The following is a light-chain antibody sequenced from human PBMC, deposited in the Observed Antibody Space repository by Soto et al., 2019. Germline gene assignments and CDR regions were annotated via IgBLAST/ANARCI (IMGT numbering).Light chain of an antibody. CDR3: QHYNSYSEA. Sequence: DIQMTQSPSTLSASIGDRVTITCRASQTISDWLAWHQQKPGKAPKVLIFDASSLESGVPSRFSGSGSGTEFTLTISSLQPDDFATYYCQHYNSYSEAFGQGTKVDI. J-gene: IGKJ1*01. V-gene: IGKV1-5*01. CDR1: QTISDW. CDR2: DAS.